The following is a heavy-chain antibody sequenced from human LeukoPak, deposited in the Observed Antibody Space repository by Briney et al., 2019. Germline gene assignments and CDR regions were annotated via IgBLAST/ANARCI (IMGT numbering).Heavy chain of an antibody. V-gene: IGHV3-9*01. CDR2: LSWNSGSI. Sequence: GGSLRLSCAASGFTFDDHAMHWVRQAPGKGLEWVSGLSWNSGSIDYADSVKGRFTISRDNAKNSLYLQMNSLRVEDTAVYYCAKDSSSGWYLRYWGQGTLVTVSS. CDR3: AKDSSSGWYLRY. D-gene: IGHD6-19*01. J-gene: IGHJ4*02. CDR1: GFTFDDHA.